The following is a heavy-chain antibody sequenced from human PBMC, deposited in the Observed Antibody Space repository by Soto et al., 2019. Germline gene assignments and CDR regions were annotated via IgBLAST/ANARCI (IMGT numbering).Heavy chain of an antibody. CDR2: ISSDNGNT. CDR3: GRDLKLRSGDH. Sequence: QVQLVQSGAEVKKPGASVKVSCKASGYTFTSYGINWVRQATGQGLEWMGWISSDNGNTKYAQKLQGRVTMTTDTSTSNEYMVLRSLISDDEDVDSCGRDLKLRSGDHWGERTLLAAS. V-gene: IGHV1-18*01. CDR1: GYTFTSYG. J-gene: IGHJ4*02. D-gene: IGHD1-26*01.